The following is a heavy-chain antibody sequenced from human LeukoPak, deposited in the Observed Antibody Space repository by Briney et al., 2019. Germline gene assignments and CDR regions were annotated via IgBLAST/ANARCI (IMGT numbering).Heavy chain of an antibody. CDR1: GFTFSSYQ. CDR2: ISSSGSTI. D-gene: IGHD5-18*01. J-gene: IGHJ4*02. V-gene: IGHV3-48*03. Sequence: GGSLRLSCAASGFTFSSYQMNWVRQAPGKGPQWVSYISSSGSTIYYADSVKGRFTISRDNAKNPLYLQMNSLRAEDTAVYYCTRITTAMDVDYWGQGTLVTVSS. CDR3: TRITTAMDVDY.